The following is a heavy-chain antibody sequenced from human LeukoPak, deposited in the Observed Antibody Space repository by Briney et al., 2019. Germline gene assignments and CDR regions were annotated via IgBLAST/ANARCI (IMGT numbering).Heavy chain of an antibody. Sequence: SGGSLRLSCAASGFTFSNAWMNWVRQAPGKGLEWGGRIKSKTDGGTTDYAAPVKGRFTISRDDSKNTLYLQMNSLKTEDTAVYYCTTAVGDYWGQGTLVTVSS. J-gene: IGHJ4*02. CDR1: GFTFSNAW. CDR3: TTAVGDY. CDR2: IKSKTDGGTT. V-gene: IGHV3-15*07.